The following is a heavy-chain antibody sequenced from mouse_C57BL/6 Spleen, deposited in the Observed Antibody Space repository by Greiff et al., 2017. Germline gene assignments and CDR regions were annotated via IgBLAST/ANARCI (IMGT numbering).Heavy chain of an antibody. CDR1: GYTFTSYW. CDR3: ARCRRGYYAMDY. J-gene: IGHJ4*01. CDR2: IDPSDSYT. Sequence: VKLQQPGAELVKPGASVKLSCKASGYTFTSYWMQWVKQRPGQGLEWIGEIDPSDSYTNYNQKFKGKATLTVDTSSSTAYMQLSSLTSEDSAVYYCARCRRGYYAMDYWGQGTSVTVSS. V-gene: IGHV1-50*01.